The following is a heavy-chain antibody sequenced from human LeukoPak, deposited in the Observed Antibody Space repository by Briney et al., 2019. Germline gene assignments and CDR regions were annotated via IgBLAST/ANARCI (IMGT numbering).Heavy chain of an antibody. V-gene: IGHV3-64D*06. Sequence: PGGSLRLSCSASGFTFSSYAMHWVRQAPGKGLEYVSSISSNGGSTYYADSVKSRFTISRDNSKNTLFLQMSSLRTEDTAVYYCASPYSGYDYNFDHWGQGTLVTVSS. D-gene: IGHD5-12*01. J-gene: IGHJ4*02. CDR2: ISSNGGST. CDR3: ASPYSGYDYNFDH. CDR1: GFTFSSYA.